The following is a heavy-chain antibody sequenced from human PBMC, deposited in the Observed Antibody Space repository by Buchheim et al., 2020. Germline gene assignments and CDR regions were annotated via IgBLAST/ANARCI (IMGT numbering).Heavy chain of an antibody. CDR3: ARGTRDYYGMDV. Sequence: EVQLVESGGGLVQPGGSLRLSCAASGFTFSSYWMTWVRQAPGKGLEWVANIKEDGSEGYYVDSVKGRFTISRDNAMNSPFLPMSSLRAEDTAVYYCARGTRDYYGMDVWGQGTT. V-gene: IGHV3-7*01. CDR2: IKEDGSEG. J-gene: IGHJ6*02. CDR1: GFTFSSYW.